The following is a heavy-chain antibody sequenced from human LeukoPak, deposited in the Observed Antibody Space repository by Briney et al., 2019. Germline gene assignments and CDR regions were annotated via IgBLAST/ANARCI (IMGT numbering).Heavy chain of an antibody. CDR2: INAGNGNT. J-gene: IGHJ6*03. V-gene: IGHV1-3*01. D-gene: IGHD4-11*01. CDR1: GYTFTSYA. Sequence: GASVKVSCKASGYTFTSYAMHWVRQAPGQRLEWMGWINAGNGNTKYSQKFQGRVTITADESTSTAYMELSSLRSEDTAVYYCARGTRYSNWRSEGKNYYYMDVWGKGTTVTVSS. CDR3: ARGTRYSNWRSEGKNYYYMDV.